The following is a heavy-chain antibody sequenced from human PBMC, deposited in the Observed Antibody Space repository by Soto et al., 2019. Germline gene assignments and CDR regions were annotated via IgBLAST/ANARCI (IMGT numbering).Heavy chain of an antibody. D-gene: IGHD3-22*01. Sequence: ASVKVSCKASGYTFTSYDINWVRQATGQGLEWMGWMNPNSGNTGYAQKLQGRVTMTRNTSISTAYMELSSLRSEDTAVYYCAGPYNDSSGYYYYYGMDVWGQGTTVTVSS. CDR1: GYTFTSYD. CDR3: AGPYNDSSGYYYYYGMDV. J-gene: IGHJ6*02. CDR2: MNPNSGNT. V-gene: IGHV1-8*01.